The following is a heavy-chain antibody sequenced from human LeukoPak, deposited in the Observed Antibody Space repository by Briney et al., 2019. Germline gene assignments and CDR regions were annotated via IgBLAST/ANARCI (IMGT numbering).Heavy chain of an antibody. Sequence: PSETLSLTCTVSGGSISSSSYYWGWIRQPPGKGLEWIGSIYYSGSTYYNPSLKSRVTISVDTSKNQFSLKLSSVTAADTAVYYCAGSVDTAMVRIHNWFDPWGQGTLVTVSS. CDR1: GGSISSSSYY. D-gene: IGHD5-18*01. CDR3: AGSVDTAMVRIHNWFDP. CDR2: IYYSGST. J-gene: IGHJ5*02. V-gene: IGHV4-39*01.